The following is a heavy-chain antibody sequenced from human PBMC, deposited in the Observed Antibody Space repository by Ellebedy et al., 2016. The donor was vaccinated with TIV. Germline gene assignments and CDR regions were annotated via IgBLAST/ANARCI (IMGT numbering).Heavy chain of an antibody. D-gene: IGHD4-17*01. CDR2: IIPIFGTA. Sequence: AASVKVSCKASGYTFSSYAISWVRQAPGQGLEWMGGIIPIFGTANYGQKFQGRVTITADESTSTAYMELSSLRSEDTAVYYCARDRSDYLISFDYWGQGTLVTVSS. V-gene: IGHV1-69*13. CDR3: ARDRSDYLISFDY. CDR1: GYTFSSYA. J-gene: IGHJ4*02.